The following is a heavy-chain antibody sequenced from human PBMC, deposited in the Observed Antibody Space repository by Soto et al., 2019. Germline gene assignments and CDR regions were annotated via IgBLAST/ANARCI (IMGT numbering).Heavy chain of an antibody. V-gene: IGHV3-53*01. Sequence: GGSLRLSCAASGFTVSSNYMSWVRQAPGKGLEWVSVIYSGGSTYYADSVKGRFAISRDNSKNTLYLQMNSLRAEDTAVYYCAREVYDSSGYYPRDAFDIWGQGTMVTVSS. CDR2: IYSGGST. D-gene: IGHD3-22*01. CDR3: AREVYDSSGYYPRDAFDI. CDR1: GFTVSSNY. J-gene: IGHJ3*02.